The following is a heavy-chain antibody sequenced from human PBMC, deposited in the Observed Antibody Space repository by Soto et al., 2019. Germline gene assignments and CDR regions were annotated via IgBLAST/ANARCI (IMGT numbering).Heavy chain of an antibody. CDR1: GYTFSSYG. CDR3: ARGLGENIAVAGF. Sequence: QVQLVQSGAEVKKPGAAVKVSCKASGYTFSSYGINWVRQATGQGLEWMGWMNPNNGNTGYAQRFQGRLTMTRDTSVNTAYMELSSLRSEDTAVYYCARGLGENIAVAGFWGQGTLVTVSS. CDR2: MNPNNGNT. J-gene: IGHJ4*02. V-gene: IGHV1-8*01. D-gene: IGHD6-19*01.